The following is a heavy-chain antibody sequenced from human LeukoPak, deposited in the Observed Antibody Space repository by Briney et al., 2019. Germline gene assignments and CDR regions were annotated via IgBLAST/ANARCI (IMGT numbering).Heavy chain of an antibody. CDR2: ISYSGST. V-gene: IGHV4-31*03. CDR3: ATYSGNLVANWFDP. D-gene: IGHD1-26*01. J-gene: IGHJ5*02. CDR1: GRPINTGGYY. Sequence: SETLSLTCTVSGRPINTGGYYWSWIRQDPEEGLEWFGYISYSGSTYYTPSLESRVTISVDTSTNQYSLKLSSVTAADTAVYYCATYSGNLVANWFDPWGQGTLVNVSS.